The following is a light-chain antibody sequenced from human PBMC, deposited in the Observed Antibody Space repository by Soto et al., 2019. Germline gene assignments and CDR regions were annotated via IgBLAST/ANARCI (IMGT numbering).Light chain of an antibody. V-gene: IGLV2-14*03. CDR2: GVG. CDR1: SSDVGGYNF. J-gene: IGLJ1*01. Sequence: QSVLTQPASVSGSPGQSITISCTGTSSDVGGYNFVSWYLQHPGKAPKLMIYGVGNRPSGVSDRFSGSKSGNTASLTISGLQAEDEADYYCSSYTSRSTYVFGTGTKLTVL. CDR3: SSYTSRSTYV.